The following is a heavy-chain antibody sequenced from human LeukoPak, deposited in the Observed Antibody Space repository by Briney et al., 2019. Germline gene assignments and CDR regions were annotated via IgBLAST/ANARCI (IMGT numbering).Heavy chain of an antibody. CDR3: ARARPGAPFDAFDI. D-gene: IGHD7-27*01. J-gene: IGHJ3*02. CDR2: IYSGGST. CDR1: GFTVSSNY. Sequence: GGSLRLSCAASGFTVSSNYMSWVRQAPGKGLEWVSVIYSGGSTYYADSVKGRFTISRDNSKNTPYLQMNSLRAEDTAVYYCARARPGAPFDAFDIWGQGTMVTVSS. V-gene: IGHV3-66*01.